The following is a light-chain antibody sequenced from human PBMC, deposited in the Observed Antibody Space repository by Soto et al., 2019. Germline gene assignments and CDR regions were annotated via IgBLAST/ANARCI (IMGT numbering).Light chain of an antibody. V-gene: IGKV3-20*01. J-gene: IGKJ5*01. CDR1: QSVSSSY. Sequence: EIVLTQSPGTLSLSPGERATLSCRASQSVSSSYLAWYQQKPGQAPRLLIYGASTRATGIPDRFSGRGSGTHFTLTISRLEPGDFAVYYCQHFGGTTFTFGQGTRLEIK. CDR3: QHFGGTTFT. CDR2: GAS.